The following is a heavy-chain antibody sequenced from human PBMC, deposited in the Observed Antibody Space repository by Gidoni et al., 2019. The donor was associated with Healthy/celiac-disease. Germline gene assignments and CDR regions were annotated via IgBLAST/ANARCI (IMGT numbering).Heavy chain of an antibody. CDR1: GGSISSYY. Sequence: QVQLQESGPGLVKPSETLSLPCTVSGGSISSYYWSWTRQPPGKGLEWIGYIYYSGRTNYDPSLKSRVTISVDTSKNQFSLKLSSVTAADTAVYYWARAIPLEGYDILTGYYRDAFDIWGQGTMVTVSS. J-gene: IGHJ3*02. CDR3: ARAIPLEGYDILTGYYRDAFDI. V-gene: IGHV4-59*01. CDR2: IYYSGRT. D-gene: IGHD3-9*01.